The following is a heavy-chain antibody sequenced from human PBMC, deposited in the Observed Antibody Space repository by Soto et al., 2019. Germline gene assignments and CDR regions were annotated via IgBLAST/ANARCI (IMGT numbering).Heavy chain of an antibody. V-gene: IGHV3-13*01. D-gene: IGHD3-10*01. Sequence: EVQLVESGGGLVQPGGSLRLSCAASGFTLSTYDMHWVRQATGKGLEWVAALSYAGDTYYPGSVKGRFTVSRESAKNSLYLQMNSLTAGDTAVYYCAKGPRSASGYYYMDVWGKGTTVTFSS. CDR3: AKGPRSASGYYYMDV. CDR1: GFTLSTYD. J-gene: IGHJ6*03. CDR2: LSYAGDT.